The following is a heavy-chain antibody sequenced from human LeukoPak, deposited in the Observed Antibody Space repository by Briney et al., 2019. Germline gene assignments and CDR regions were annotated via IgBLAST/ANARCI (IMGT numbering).Heavy chain of an antibody. CDR3: ATEAPSYCFHY. CDR1: GYTFTDYY. J-gene: IGHJ4*02. V-gene: IGHV1-2*02. Sequence: ASVKVSCKASGYTFTDYYMHWVRQAPGQGLEWMGWISPNSGGTNYAQNFQGRVTLTRDTSITTAYMELSRLTSDDAAVYYCATEAPSYCFHYWGQGTLVTVSS. D-gene: IGHD6-6*01. CDR2: ISPNSGGT.